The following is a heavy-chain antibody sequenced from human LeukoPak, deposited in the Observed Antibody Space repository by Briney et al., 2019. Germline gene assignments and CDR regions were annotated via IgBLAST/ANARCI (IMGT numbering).Heavy chain of an antibody. V-gene: IGHV4-4*02. CDR1: GGSISSSNW. J-gene: IGHJ2*01. CDR3: ARDYGDYVSWYFDL. D-gene: IGHD4-17*01. Sequence: SGTLSLTCAVSGGSISSSNWWSWVRQPPGKGLEWIGEIYHSGSTNYNPSLKSRATISVDKSKNQFSLKLSSVTAADTAVYYCARDYGDYVSWYFDLWGRGTLVTVSS. CDR2: IYHSGST.